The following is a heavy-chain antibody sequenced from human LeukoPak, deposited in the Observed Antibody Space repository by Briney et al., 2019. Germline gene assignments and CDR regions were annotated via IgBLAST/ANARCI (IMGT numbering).Heavy chain of an antibody. CDR1: GYSISSGYY. Sequence: SETLSLTCTVSGYSISSGYYWGWIRQPPGKGLEWIGSIYHSGSTYYNPSLKSRVTISVDTSKNQFSLKLSSVTAADTAVYYCARDAGDSYGHGGWFDPWGQGTLVTVSS. D-gene: IGHD5-18*01. CDR2: IYHSGST. V-gene: IGHV4-38-2*02. CDR3: ARDAGDSYGHGGWFDP. J-gene: IGHJ5*02.